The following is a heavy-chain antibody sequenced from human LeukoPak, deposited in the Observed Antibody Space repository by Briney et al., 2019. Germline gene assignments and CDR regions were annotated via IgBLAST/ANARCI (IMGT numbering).Heavy chain of an antibody. J-gene: IGHJ4*02. CDR2: IWYDGSNK. CDR1: GFTFSSYG. Sequence: PGGSLRLSCAASGFTFSSYGMHWVRQAPGKGLEWVAVIWYDGSNKYYADSVKSRFTISRDNSKNTLYLQMNSLRAEDTAVYYCARADWENPTLVYYWGQGTLVTVSS. CDR3: ARADWENPTLVYY. D-gene: IGHD3/OR15-3a*01. V-gene: IGHV3-33*01.